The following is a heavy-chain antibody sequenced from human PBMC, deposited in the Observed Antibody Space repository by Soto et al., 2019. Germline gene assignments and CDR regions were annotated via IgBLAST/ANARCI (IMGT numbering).Heavy chain of an antibody. V-gene: IGHV1-69*13. CDR2: IIPIFGTA. J-gene: IGHJ4*02. CDR1: GYTFTSYD. CDR3: ASKDGYNYYALDY. D-gene: IGHD5-12*01. Sequence: SVKVSCKASGYTFTSYDINWVRQATGQGLEWMGGIIPIFGTANYAQKFQGRVTITADESTSTAYMELSSLRSEDTAVYYCASKDGYNYYALDYWGQGTLVTVSS.